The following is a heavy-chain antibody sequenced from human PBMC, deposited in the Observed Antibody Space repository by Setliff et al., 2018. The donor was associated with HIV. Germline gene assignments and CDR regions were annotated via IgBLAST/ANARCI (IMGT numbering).Heavy chain of an antibody. V-gene: IGHV4-61*02. J-gene: IGHJ6*03. CDR1: GGSISSGFYY. CDR3: ARDVGVTYYYYMDV. D-gene: IGHD2-21*02. CDR2: IYPSGST. Sequence: SETLSLTCTVSGGSISSGFYYWSWIRQPAGKGLEWIGRIYPSGSTNYNPSLKSRVTMSVDTSKNQFSLNLSSVTAADTAVYYCARDVGVTYYYYMDVWGKGTTVTVSS.